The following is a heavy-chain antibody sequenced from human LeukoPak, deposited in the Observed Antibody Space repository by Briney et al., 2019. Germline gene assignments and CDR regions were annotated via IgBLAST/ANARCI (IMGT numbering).Heavy chain of an antibody. CDR3: AREVIAAHNWFDP. J-gene: IGHJ5*02. Sequence: PSETLSLTCTVSGGSISTSYYYWGWIRQPPGKGLEWIGSIYYSGSTYFNPSLKSRVTISLDTSKNHFSLKLSSVTAADTAVYYCAREVIAAHNWFDPWGQGTLVTVSS. CDR1: GGSISTSYYY. D-gene: IGHD6-6*01. V-gene: IGHV4-39*02. CDR2: IYYSGST.